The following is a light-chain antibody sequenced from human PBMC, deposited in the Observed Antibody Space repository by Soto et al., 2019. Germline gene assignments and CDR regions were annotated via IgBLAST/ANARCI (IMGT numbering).Light chain of an antibody. CDR1: NIGSKN. J-gene: IGLJ1*01. CDR2: RDS. Sequence: YELTQPLSVSVALVQTARITCGGNNIGSKNVHWYQQKPGQAPVLVIYRDSNRPSGIPERFSGSNSGNTATLTISRAQAGDEADYYCQVWDSSTAFYVFGTGTKVTVL. V-gene: IGLV3-9*01. CDR3: QVWDSSTAFYV.